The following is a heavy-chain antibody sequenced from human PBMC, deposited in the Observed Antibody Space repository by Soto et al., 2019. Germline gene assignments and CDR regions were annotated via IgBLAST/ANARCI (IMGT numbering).Heavy chain of an antibody. V-gene: IGHV4-59*01. CDR2: IYYSGST. Sequence: SETLSLTCTVSGGSISSYYWSWIRQPPGKGLEWIGYIYYSGSTNYNPSLKSRVTISVDTSKNQFSLKLSSVTAADTAVYYCARTNGYYYDSSGYYYSAFDIWGQGTMVTVSS. CDR3: ARTNGYYYDSSGYYYSAFDI. D-gene: IGHD3-22*01. CDR1: GGSISSYY. J-gene: IGHJ3*02.